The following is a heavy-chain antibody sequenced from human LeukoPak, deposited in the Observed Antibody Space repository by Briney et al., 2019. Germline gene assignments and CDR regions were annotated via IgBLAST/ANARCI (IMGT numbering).Heavy chain of an antibody. CDR2: IIPIFGTA. V-gene: IGHV1-69*13. CDR1: GYTFTSYY. Sequence: ASVKVSCKASGYTFTSYYMHWVRQAPGQGLEWTGGIIPIFGTANYAQKFQGRVTITADESTSTAYMELSSLKSEDTAVYYCARDQGAAYDSSGYYHGWFDPWGQGTLVTVSS. CDR3: ARDQGAAYDSSGYYHGWFDP. J-gene: IGHJ5*02. D-gene: IGHD3-22*01.